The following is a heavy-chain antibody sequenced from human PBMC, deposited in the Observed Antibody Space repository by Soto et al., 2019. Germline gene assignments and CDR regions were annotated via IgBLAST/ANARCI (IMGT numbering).Heavy chain of an antibody. D-gene: IGHD1-20*01. Sequence: PSETLSLTCTVSGGSISSSSYYWGWIRQPPGKGLEWIGSIYYSGSTYYNPSLKSRVTISVDTSKNQFSLKLSSVTAADTAVYYCARQRYNWNDGYFDYWGQGTLVTVSS. CDR2: IYYSGST. CDR1: GGSISSSSYY. V-gene: IGHV4-39*01. J-gene: IGHJ4*02. CDR3: ARQRYNWNDGYFDY.